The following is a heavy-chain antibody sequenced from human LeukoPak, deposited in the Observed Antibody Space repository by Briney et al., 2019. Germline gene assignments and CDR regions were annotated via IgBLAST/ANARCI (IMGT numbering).Heavy chain of an antibody. CDR2: IYSGGTT. CDR1: GFTFSSYA. D-gene: IGHD3-10*01. Sequence: GGSLRLSCAASGFTFSSYAMSWVRQAPGKGLEWVSTIYSGGTTYYSDSVKGRFTISRDNSKNMLYLQMNSLRAEDTAVYYCARDRDYYGSGSYEWFDPWGQGTLVTVSS. CDR3: ARDRDYYGSGSYEWFDP. J-gene: IGHJ5*02. V-gene: IGHV3-66*01.